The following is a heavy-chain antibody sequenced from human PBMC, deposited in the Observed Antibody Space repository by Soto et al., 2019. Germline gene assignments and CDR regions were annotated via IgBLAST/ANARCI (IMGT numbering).Heavy chain of an antibody. Sequence: QPGGSLRLSWGFTVSSNYMSWVRQAPGKGLEWVSVIYSGGSTYYADSVKGRFTISRDNSKNTLYLQMNSLRAEDTAVYYCARDRLAYGMDVWGQGTTVTVSS. CDR3: ARDRLAYGMDV. CDR1: FTVSSNY. J-gene: IGHJ6*02. V-gene: IGHV3-53*01. D-gene: IGHD6-25*01. CDR2: IYSGGST.